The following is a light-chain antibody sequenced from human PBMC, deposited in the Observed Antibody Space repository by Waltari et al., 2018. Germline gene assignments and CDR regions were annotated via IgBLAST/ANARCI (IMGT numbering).Light chain of an antibody. J-gene: IGKJ4*01. CDR1: QKINTS. CDR3: QQSYRTPPT. Sequence: DTQMTQSPYSLSTSVGDRVTVTCRASQKINTSLNWYQQKLGKAPNLMIYDASSVQSGVPARFRGSGSETDFNLTISSLQPEDFAIYNCQQSYRTPPTFGGGTRVEI. CDR2: DAS. V-gene: IGKV1-39*01.